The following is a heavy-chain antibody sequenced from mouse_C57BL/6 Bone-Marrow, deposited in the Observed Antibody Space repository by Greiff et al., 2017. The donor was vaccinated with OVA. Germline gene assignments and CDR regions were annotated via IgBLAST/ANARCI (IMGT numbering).Heavy chain of an antibody. CDR1: GFTFSDYG. Sequence: EVQRVESGGGLVKPGGSLKLSCAASGFTFSDYGMHWVRQAPEKGLEWVAYISSGSSTIYYADTVTGRFTISRDNAKNTLFLQMTRLRAEDTAMYYCARRFFAYWGQGTLVTVSA. CDR3: ARRFFAY. V-gene: IGHV5-17*01. J-gene: IGHJ3*01. CDR2: ISSGSSTI.